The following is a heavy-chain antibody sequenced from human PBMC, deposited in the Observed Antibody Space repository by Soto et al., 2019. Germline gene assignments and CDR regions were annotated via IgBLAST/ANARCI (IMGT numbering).Heavy chain of an antibody. CDR2: IWYDGSNK. J-gene: IGHJ4*02. Sequence: QVQLVESGGGVVQPGRSLRLSCAASGFTFSSYGMHWVRQAPGKGLEWVAVIWYDGSNKYYADSVKGRFTISRDNSKNTLYLQTNSLRAEDTAVYYCARDRSIAVAGGQLNYWGQGTLVTVPS. CDR3: ARDRSIAVAGGQLNY. V-gene: IGHV3-33*01. CDR1: GFTFSSYG. D-gene: IGHD6-19*01.